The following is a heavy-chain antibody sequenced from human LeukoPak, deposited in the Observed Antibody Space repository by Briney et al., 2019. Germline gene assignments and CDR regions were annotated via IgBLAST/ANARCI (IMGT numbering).Heavy chain of an antibody. J-gene: IGHJ1*01. Sequence: SETLSLTCSVSGGSVSSYYWTWIRQPPGKGLEWIGYIYYSGSTNYNPSLKSRVTISVDTSKNQFSLKLSSVTAADTAVYYCARAAAAAPAEYFQHWGQGTLVTVSS. CDR1: GGSVSSYY. D-gene: IGHD6-13*01. V-gene: IGHV4-59*02. CDR3: ARAAAAAPAEYFQH. CDR2: IYYSGST.